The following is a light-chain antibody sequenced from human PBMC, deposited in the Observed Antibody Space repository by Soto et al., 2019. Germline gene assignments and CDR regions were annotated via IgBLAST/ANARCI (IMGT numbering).Light chain of an antibody. CDR3: GTWNSSLGAVV. J-gene: IGLJ2*01. CDR2: ENN. Sequence: QSVLTQPPSVSAAPGQKVTISCSGSSSNIGNNYVSWYQQLPGTAPKLLIYENNKRPSGIPDRFSGSKSGTSATLGITGLQTGEEADYYCGTWNSSLGAVVFGGGTKVTAL. V-gene: IGLV1-51*02. CDR1: SSNIGNNY.